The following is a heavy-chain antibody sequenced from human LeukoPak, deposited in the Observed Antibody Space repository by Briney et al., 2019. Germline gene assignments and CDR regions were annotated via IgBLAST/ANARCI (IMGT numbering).Heavy chain of an antibody. J-gene: IGHJ4*02. D-gene: IGHD5-18*01. CDR2: ISDDGGSE. CDR3: AKDVIKGSPLWVDYFDY. Sequence: GGSLRLSCAASGFTFSSYAMHWVRQAPGKGPEWAAVISDDGGSENYADSVKGRFTVSRDNSKNTLYMQMNSLRVEDTAVYYCAKDVIKGSPLWVDYFDYWGQGTLVTVSS. CDR1: GFTFSSYA. V-gene: IGHV3-30-3*01.